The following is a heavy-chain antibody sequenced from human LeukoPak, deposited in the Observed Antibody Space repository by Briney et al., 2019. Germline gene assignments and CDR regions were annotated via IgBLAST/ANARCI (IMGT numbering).Heavy chain of an antibody. J-gene: IGHJ5*02. CDR2: IIPIFGTA. Sequence: ASVKVSCKASGYTFTSYDISWVRQAPGQGLEWMGGIIPIFGTANYAQKFQGRVTITADESTSTAYMELSSLRSEDTAVYYCASLGQPVGWFDPWGQGTLVTVSS. CDR3: ASLGQPVGWFDP. V-gene: IGHV1-69*13. CDR1: GYTFTSYD. D-gene: IGHD3-16*01.